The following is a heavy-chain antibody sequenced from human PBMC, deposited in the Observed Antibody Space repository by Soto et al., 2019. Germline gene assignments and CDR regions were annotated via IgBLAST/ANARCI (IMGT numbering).Heavy chain of an antibody. V-gene: IGHV3-74*01. CDR1: GFTFSTFW. CDR3: ARDFGY. CDR2: INSDGSST. J-gene: IGHJ4*02. Sequence: EVQLVESGGGLVQPGGSLRLSCEASGFTFSTFWMHWVRQAPGKGRVWVSRINSDGSSTYYADSVKGRVTISRDNAKNTLYLQLSSLRPEDTAVYYCARDFGYWGQGTLVTVSS.